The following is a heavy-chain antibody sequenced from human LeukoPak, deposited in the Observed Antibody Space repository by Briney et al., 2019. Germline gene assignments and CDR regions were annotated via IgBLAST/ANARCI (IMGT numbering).Heavy chain of an antibody. CDR1: GGTFSSYA. Sequence: ASVKVSCKASGGTFSSYAISWVRQAPGQGLEWMGWSSAYNGNTNYAQKLQGRVTMTTDTSTSTAYMELGSLRSDDTAVYYCARELYSSSWDFPRWFDPWGQGTLVTVSS. D-gene: IGHD6-13*01. J-gene: IGHJ5*02. CDR2: SSAYNGNT. V-gene: IGHV1-18*01. CDR3: ARELYSSSWDFPRWFDP.